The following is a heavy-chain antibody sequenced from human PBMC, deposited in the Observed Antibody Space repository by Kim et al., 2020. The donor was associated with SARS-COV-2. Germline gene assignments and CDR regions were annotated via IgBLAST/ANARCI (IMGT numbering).Heavy chain of an antibody. CDR3: ARHDPQWLRFEGYFDY. CDR1: GGSISSSSYY. CDR2: IYYSGST. D-gene: IGHD5-12*01. Sequence: GSLSLTCTVSGGSISSSSYYWGWIRQPPGKGLEWIGSIYYSGSTYYNPSLKSRVTISVDTSKNQFSLKLSSVTAADTAVYYCARHDPQWLRFEGYFDYWGQGTLVTVSS. J-gene: IGHJ4*02. V-gene: IGHV4-39*01.